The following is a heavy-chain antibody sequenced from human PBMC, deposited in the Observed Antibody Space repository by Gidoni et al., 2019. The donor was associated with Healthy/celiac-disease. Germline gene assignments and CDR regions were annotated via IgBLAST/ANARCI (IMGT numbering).Heavy chain of an antibody. J-gene: IGHJ4*02. V-gene: IGHV3-23*01. CDR3: AKDLILRIAVAGTVHY. D-gene: IGHD6-19*01. CDR1: GFTFSSDA. CDR2: ISGSGGST. Sequence: EVQLLESGGGLVQPGGSLRLSCAASGFTFSSDAMSWVRQAPGKGLEWVSSISGSGGSTYYADSVKGRFTISRDNSKNTLYLQMNSLRAEDTAVYYCAKDLILRIAVAGTVHYWGQGTLVTVSS.